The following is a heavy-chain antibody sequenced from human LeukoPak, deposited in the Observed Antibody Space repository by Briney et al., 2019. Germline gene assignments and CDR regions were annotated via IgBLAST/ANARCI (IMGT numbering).Heavy chain of an antibody. CDR1: GYTFTSYD. D-gene: IGHD1-7*01. CDR3: ARGHQLELEDY. Sequence: ASVKVSCKASGYTFTSYDINWVRQATGQGLEGMGWMNPNRGNTGYAQKFQGRVTMTRNTSVSTAYMELSSLRSEDTAVYYCARGHQLELEDYWGQASLVTVSS. J-gene: IGHJ4*02. V-gene: IGHV1-8*01. CDR2: MNPNRGNT.